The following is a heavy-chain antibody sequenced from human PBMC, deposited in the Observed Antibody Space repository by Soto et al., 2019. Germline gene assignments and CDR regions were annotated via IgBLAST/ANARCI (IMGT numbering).Heavy chain of an antibody. V-gene: IGHV3-21*01. D-gene: IGHD3-16*01. CDR1: GFTFSSYS. CDR3: ARDGRRLRPTGLDV. Sequence: GGSLRLSCAASGFTFSSYSLNWVHQGPGKGLEWVSSISSSSSYIYYADSVKGRFTISRDNAKNSLYPQMNSLRAEDTAVYYCARDGRRLRPTGLDVWGQGTTVTVSS. CDR2: ISSSSSYI. J-gene: IGHJ6*02.